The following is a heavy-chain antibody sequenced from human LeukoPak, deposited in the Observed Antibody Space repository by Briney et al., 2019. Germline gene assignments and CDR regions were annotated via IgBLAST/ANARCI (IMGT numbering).Heavy chain of an antibody. V-gene: IGHV1-2*06. CDR2: INPNSGGT. CDR1: GYTFTGYY. CDR3: ARGPGWDGSYYVVRSMGNWFDP. Sequence: ASVKVSCKASGYTFTGYYMHWVPQAPGQGLEWMGRINPNSGGTNYAQKIQGRVTMTRDTSISTAYMELSRLRSDDTAVYYCARGPGWDGSYYVVRSMGNWFDPWGQGTLVTVSS. D-gene: IGHD1-26*01. J-gene: IGHJ5*02.